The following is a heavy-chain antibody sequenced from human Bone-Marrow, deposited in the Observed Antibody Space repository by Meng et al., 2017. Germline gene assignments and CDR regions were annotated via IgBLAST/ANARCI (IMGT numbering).Heavy chain of an antibody. D-gene: IGHD3-10*01. J-gene: IGHJ4*02. CDR1: GGTFSSYA. CDR2: IIPIFGTA. V-gene: IGHV1-69*06. CDR3: ARDLGGDD. Sequence: QVQLGHAGAEVKKPGSSVKVSCKASGGTFSSYAISWVRQAPGQGLEWMGGIIPIFGTANYAQKLQGRVTMTTDTSTSTAYMELRSLRSDDTAVYYCARDLGGDDWGQGTLVTVSS.